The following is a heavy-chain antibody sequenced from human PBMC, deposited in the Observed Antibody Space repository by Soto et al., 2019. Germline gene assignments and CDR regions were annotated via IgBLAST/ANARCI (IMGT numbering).Heavy chain of an antibody. CDR1: GGTFSSYA. V-gene: IGHV1-69*13. Sequence: SVKVSCKASGGTFSSYAISWVRQAPGQGLEWMGGIIPIFGTANYAQKFQGRVTITADESTSTAYMELSSLRSEDTAVYYCARDGRIAAADPGTWYFDLWGRGTLVTVSS. CDR2: IIPIFGTA. D-gene: IGHD6-13*01. CDR3: ARDGRIAAADPGTWYFDL. J-gene: IGHJ2*01.